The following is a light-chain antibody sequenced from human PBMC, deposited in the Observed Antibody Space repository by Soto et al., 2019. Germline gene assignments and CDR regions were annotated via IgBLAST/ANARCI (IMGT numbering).Light chain of an antibody. CDR3: QQYNTWPPFT. J-gene: IGKJ4*01. V-gene: IGKV3-15*01. Sequence: EIVMTQSPATLSVSPGERATLSCRASQSVASNLAWYQQKPGQAPRLLIYDASTRATGIPVRFSGSGSGTEFILTITSLQSEDFAAYYCQQYNTWPPFTFGGGTTVEIK. CDR1: QSVASN. CDR2: DAS.